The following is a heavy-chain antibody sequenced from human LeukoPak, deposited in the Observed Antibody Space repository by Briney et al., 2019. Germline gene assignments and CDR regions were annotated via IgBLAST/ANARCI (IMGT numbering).Heavy chain of an antibody. J-gene: IGHJ4*02. Sequence: GGSLRLSCAASGFTFSSYWMHWVRQALGKGLVWVSRINSDGSSTSYADSVKGRFTISRDNAKNTLYLQMNSLRAEGTAVYYCASGKLSSYYDSSGYQPADYWGQGTLVTVSS. CDR2: INSDGSST. D-gene: IGHD3-22*01. V-gene: IGHV3-74*01. CDR3: ASGKLSSYYDSSGYQPADY. CDR1: GFTFSSYW.